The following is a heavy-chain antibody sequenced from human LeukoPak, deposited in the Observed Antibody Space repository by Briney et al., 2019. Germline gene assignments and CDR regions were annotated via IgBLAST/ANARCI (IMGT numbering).Heavy chain of an antibody. J-gene: IGHJ4*02. V-gene: IGHV3-23*01. Sequence: GGSLRLSCAASGLTFSSYAMSWVRQAPGKGLEWVSGISRIGASTYYVDSVKGRSTISRDNSKNALFLQMNSLKAEDTPVYSWGGGGGYQLFDYWGQGTLVTVSS. CDR2: ISRIGAST. CDR3: GGGGGYQLFDY. CDR1: GLTFSSYA. D-gene: IGHD2-2*01.